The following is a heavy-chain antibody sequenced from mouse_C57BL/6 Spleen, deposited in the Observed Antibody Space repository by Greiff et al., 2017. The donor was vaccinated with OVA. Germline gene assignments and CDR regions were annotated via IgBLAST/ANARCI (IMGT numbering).Heavy chain of an antibody. Sequence: VQLQQPGAELVKPGASVKLSCKASGYTFTSYWMQWVKQRPGQGLEWIGEIDPSDSYTNYNQKFKGKATLTVDTSSSTAYMQLSSLTSGDSAVYYCARWGNYFDYWGQGTTLTVSS. CDR3: ARWGNYFDY. CDR2: IDPSDSYT. CDR1: GYTFTSYW. J-gene: IGHJ2*01. V-gene: IGHV1-50*01.